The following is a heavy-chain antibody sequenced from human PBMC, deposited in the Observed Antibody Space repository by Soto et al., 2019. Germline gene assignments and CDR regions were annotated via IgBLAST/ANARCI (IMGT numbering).Heavy chain of an antibody. J-gene: IGHJ6*02. CDR1: GGTFSTNP. CDR3: VRDPGISNLIAVTPGHPRGSGFGMDV. D-gene: IGHD3-10*01. CDR2: IIPILGTA. Sequence: QEQLVQSGAEVKRPGSSVKVSCKTSGGTFSTNPISWVRQAPGQGLEWVGGIIPILGTANYAQIFEGRASITADEYTSTVHLELSRLRSADTAVYYCVRDPGISNLIAVTPGHPRGSGFGMDVWGQGTTVSVTS. V-gene: IGHV1-69*01.